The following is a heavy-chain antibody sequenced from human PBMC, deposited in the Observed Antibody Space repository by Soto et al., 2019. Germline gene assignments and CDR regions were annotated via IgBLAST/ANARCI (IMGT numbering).Heavy chain of an antibody. Sequence: QVQLVQSGAEVKKPGSSVKVSCKASGGTFSSYAISWVRQAPGQGLEWMGGIIPIFGTANHAQKFQGRVTIAADESTRKAYMELRSVRSEDTAVYYCESGLEIVATPGQGYWGQGALVTVSS. D-gene: IGHD5-12*01. CDR2: IIPIFGTA. CDR3: ESGLEIVATPGQGY. CDR1: GGTFSSYA. J-gene: IGHJ4*02. V-gene: IGHV1-69*01.